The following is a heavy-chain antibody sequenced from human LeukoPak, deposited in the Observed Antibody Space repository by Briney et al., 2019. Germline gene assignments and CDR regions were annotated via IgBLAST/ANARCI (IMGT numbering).Heavy chain of an antibody. J-gene: IGHJ4*02. CDR3: AKDTPFGDSSSWYGYYFDY. CDR1: GFTFSSYS. D-gene: IGHD6-13*01. V-gene: IGHV3-21*01. Sequence: GGSLRLSCAASGFTFSSYSMNWVRQAPGKGLEWVSSISSSSSYIYYADSVKGRFTISRDNSKNTLYLQMNSLRAEDTAVYYCAKDTPFGDSSSWYGYYFDYWGQGTLVAVSS. CDR2: ISSSSSYI.